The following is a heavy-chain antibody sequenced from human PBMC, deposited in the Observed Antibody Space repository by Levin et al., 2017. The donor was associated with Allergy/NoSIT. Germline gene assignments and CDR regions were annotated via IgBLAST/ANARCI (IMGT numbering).Heavy chain of an antibody. J-gene: IGHJ4*02. Sequence: PGGSLRLSCAASGFTFSSSWMAWVRQAPGKGLEWVANIKEDGSQKNFVESVRGRFTISRDNAKNSVYLQMNSLRADDAAIYYCARDTYGALDYWGQGILVTVSS. D-gene: IGHD4-17*01. CDR3: ARDTYGALDY. CDR2: IKEDGSQK. CDR1: GFTFSSSW. V-gene: IGHV3-7*03.